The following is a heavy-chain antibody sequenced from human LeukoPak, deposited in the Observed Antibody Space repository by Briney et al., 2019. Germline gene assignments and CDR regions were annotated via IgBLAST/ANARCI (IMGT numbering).Heavy chain of an antibody. V-gene: IGHV3-30-3*01. CDR1: GFTFSRYA. CDR2: ISYDGSNK. J-gene: IGHJ6*02. CDR3: ARGPYGMDV. Sequence: GGSLRLSCAASGFTFSRYAMHWVRQAPGKGLEWVAVISYDGSNKYYADSVKGRFTISRDNSKNTLYLQMNSLRAEDTAVYYCARGPYGMDVWGQGTTVIVSS.